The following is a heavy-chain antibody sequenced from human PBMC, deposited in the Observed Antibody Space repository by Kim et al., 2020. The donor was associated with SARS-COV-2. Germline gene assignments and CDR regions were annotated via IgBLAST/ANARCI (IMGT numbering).Heavy chain of an antibody. V-gene: IGHV1-69*01. CDR3: ATKNGDYDDVDY. J-gene: IGHJ4*02. Sequence: YAQKFQGRVTITADESTSTAYMELSSLRSEDTAVYYCATKNGDYDDVDYWGQGTLVTVSS. D-gene: IGHD4-17*01.